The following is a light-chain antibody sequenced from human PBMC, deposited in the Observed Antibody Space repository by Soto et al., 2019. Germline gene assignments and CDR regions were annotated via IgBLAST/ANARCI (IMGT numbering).Light chain of an antibody. J-gene: IGLJ1*01. CDR2: DVS. CDR3: SSYTSSSTYV. V-gene: IGLV2-14*01. Sequence: LTQPASVSGSPGQSIAISCIGSSSDVGGYNYVSWHQQHPGKAPKVVIYDVSNRPSGVSDRFSGSKSGNTASLTISGLQAEDEADYYCSSYTSSSTYVFGTGTKVTVL. CDR1: SSDVGGYNY.